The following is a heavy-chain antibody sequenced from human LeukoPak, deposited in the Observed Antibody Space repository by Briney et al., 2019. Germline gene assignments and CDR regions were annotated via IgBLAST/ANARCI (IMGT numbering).Heavy chain of an antibody. V-gene: IGHV4-39*07. CDR1: GGSINSSSYY. CDR2: IYYSGST. D-gene: IGHD2-15*01. J-gene: IGHJ4*02. Sequence: PSETLSLTCTVSGGSINSSSYYWGWIRQPPGKGLEWIGSIYYSGSTYYNPSLKSRVTISVDTSKNQFSLKLSSVTAADTAVYYCARCISARRRYCSGGSCYSVVCYFDYWGQGTLVTVSS. CDR3: ARCISARRRYCSGGSCYSVVCYFDY.